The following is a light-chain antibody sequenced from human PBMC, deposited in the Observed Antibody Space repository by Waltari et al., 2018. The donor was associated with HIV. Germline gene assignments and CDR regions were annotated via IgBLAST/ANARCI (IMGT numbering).Light chain of an antibody. Sequence: EVVLTQSPGNLSLSPGERATLSCRASQSLSNSYLAWYQQKSGQAPRLLIYDASSRATGIPDKFSGSGSGTDFTLTISKLEPEDFAVYYCQQYVSSPWTFGQGTKVEIK. CDR2: DAS. CDR1: QSLSNSY. V-gene: IGKV3-20*01. J-gene: IGKJ1*01. CDR3: QQYVSSPWT.